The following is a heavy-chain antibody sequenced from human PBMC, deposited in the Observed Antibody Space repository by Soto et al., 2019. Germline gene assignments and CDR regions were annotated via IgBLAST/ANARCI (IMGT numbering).Heavy chain of an antibody. Sequence: GGSLRLSCAASGFTFSSYGMHWVRQAPGKGLEWVAVISYDGSNKYYADSVKGRFTISRDNSKNTLYLQMNSLRAEDTAVYYCAKDLRFLEWLLSGMDVWGQGTTVTVSS. J-gene: IGHJ6*02. CDR3: AKDLRFLEWLLSGMDV. CDR2: ISYDGSNK. V-gene: IGHV3-30*18. D-gene: IGHD3-3*01. CDR1: GFTFSSYG.